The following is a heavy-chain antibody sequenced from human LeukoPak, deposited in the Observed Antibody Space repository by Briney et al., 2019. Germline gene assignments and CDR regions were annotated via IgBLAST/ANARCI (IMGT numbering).Heavy chain of an antibody. Sequence: GGSLRLSCAASGFTFSSYAMSWVRQAPGKGLEWVSAISGSGGSTYYADSVKGRFTISRDNSKNTLYLQMNSLRAEDTAVYYCARGTLNIPGEHGAFDYWGQGTLVTVSS. CDR2: ISGSGGST. J-gene: IGHJ4*02. D-gene: IGHD1-14*01. CDR3: ARGTLNIPGEHGAFDY. CDR1: GFTFSSYA. V-gene: IGHV3-23*01.